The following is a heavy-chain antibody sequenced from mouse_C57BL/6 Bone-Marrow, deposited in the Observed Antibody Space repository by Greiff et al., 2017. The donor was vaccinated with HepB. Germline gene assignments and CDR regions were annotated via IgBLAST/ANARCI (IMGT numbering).Heavy chain of an antibody. CDR1: GYTFTSYW. D-gene: IGHD3-3*01. CDR3: ARRAGTREYFDV. CDR2: IDPSDSYT. J-gene: IGHJ1*03. Sequence: QVQLQQLGAELVRPGTSVKLSCKASGYTFTSYWMHWVKQRPGQGLEWIGVIDPSDSYTNYNQKFKGKATLTVDTSSSTAYMQLSSLTSEDSAVYYCARRAGTREYFDVWGTGTTVTVSS. V-gene: IGHV1-59*01.